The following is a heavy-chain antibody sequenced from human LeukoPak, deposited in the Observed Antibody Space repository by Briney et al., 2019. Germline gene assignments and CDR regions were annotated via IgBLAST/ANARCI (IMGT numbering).Heavy chain of an antibody. CDR1: GYTFTSYG. D-gene: IGHD5-18*01. V-gene: IGHV1-18*01. Sequence: ASVKVSCKASGYTFTSYGISWGRQAPGHGLEWMGWISAYNGNTNYAQKLQGRVTMTTDTSTRTAYMELRSLRSDDTAVSYCARDRLWSYYYYYMDVWGKGTTVTVSS. CDR3: ARDRLWSYYYYYMDV. CDR2: ISAYNGNT. J-gene: IGHJ6*03.